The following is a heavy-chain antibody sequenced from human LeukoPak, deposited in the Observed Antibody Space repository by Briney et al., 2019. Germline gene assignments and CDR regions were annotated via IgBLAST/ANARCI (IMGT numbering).Heavy chain of an antibody. Sequence: GRSLRLSCAVSEFTFSHFAMHWVRQAPGKELEWVAVVSSHGNDGYYADSVKGRFTISRDNSKNTLYLQIDSLRAEDTAIYYCTRDAYNFNDFDYWGQGTLVTVSS. CDR1: EFTFSHFA. CDR2: VSSHGNDG. V-gene: IGHV3-30*01. J-gene: IGHJ4*02. CDR3: TRDAYNFNDFDY. D-gene: IGHD5-24*01.